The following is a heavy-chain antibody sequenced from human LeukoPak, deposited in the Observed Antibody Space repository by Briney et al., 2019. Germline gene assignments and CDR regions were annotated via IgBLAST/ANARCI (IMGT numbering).Heavy chain of an antibody. J-gene: IGHJ4*02. D-gene: IGHD1-20*01. CDR1: GFTFSSYA. CDR2: ISGSGGST. V-gene: IGHV3-23*01. CDR3: AKDQYNWNQGYFDY. Sequence: PGGSLRLSCAASGFTFSSYAMSWVRQAPGKGLEWISDISGSGGSTYYADSVKDRFTISRDNSKNTLYLQMNSLRAEDTAVYYCAKDQYNWNQGYFDYWGQGTLVTVSS.